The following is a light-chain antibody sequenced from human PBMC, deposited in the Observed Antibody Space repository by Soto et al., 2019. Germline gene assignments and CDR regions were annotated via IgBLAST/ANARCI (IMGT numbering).Light chain of an antibody. J-gene: IGKJ1*01. CDR1: QSISSW. CDR3: QQYNSYPWA. V-gene: IGKV1-5*01. Sequence: DIQMTQSPSTLSASVGDRVTITCRARQSISSWLAWYQQKPGKAPKLLIYDASSLESVVTSMFSGSGSGTEFTHTISILQPDDFATYYCQQYNSYPWAFGQGTKLEIK. CDR2: DAS.